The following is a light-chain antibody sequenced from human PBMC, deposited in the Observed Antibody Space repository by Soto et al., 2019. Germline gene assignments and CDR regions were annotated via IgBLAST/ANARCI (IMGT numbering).Light chain of an antibody. Sequence: EIVLTQSPATLSLSPGERATLSCRASQSVSRSYLAWYQQKPGQAPRLLIYGASSRATGIPDRFSGSGSGTDFSLTISRQEPEDFAVYYCQQYGSSPPYTCGQGTKLEIK. CDR2: GAS. V-gene: IGKV3-20*01. CDR1: QSVSRSY. CDR3: QQYGSSPPYT. J-gene: IGKJ2*01.